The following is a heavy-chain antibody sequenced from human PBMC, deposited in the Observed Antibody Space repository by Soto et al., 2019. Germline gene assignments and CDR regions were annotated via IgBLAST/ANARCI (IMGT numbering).Heavy chain of an antibody. CDR2: IYYSGST. D-gene: IGHD6-6*01. V-gene: IGHV4-31*03. CDR1: GGSISSGGYY. Sequence: TLSLTCTVSGGSISSGGYYWRWILQHPGKGLEWIGYIYYSGSTYYNPSLKSRVTISVDTSKNQFSLKLSSVTAADTAVYYCARSYSSSYYYYYGMGVWGQGTTVTVSS. CDR3: ARSYSSSYYYYYGMGV. J-gene: IGHJ6*02.